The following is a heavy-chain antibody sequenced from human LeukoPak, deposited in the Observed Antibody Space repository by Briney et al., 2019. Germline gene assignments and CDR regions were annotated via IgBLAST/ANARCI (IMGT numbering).Heavy chain of an antibody. V-gene: IGHV3-66*01. CDR1: VVTVTGNY. CDR2: LYADGKT. Sequence: GGSLRLSCASSVVTVTGNYWHWVRQRPGKRLEWISILYADGKTRYADAVKGRFTFSRDSSENTLALQMNSLRVEDTAVYYCTYGDYPITYWGQGTLVAVSS. J-gene: IGHJ4*02. CDR3: TYGDYPITY. D-gene: IGHD4-17*01.